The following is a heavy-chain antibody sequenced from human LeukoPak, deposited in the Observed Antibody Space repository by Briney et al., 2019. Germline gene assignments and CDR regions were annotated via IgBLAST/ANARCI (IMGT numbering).Heavy chain of an antibody. CDR2: ISGVGGST. CDR3: VKELEYFQH. CDR1: GFTFDDYA. V-gene: IGHV3-43*02. Sequence: GSLRLSCAASGFTFDDYAMHWVRQAPGKGLEWVSLISGVGGSTYYADSVKGRFTISRDNSKNSLYLQMNSLRTEDTALYYCVKELEYFQHWGQGTLVTVSS. J-gene: IGHJ1*01.